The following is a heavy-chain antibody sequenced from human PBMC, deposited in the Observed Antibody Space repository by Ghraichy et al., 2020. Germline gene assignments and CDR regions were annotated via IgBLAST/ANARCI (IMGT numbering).Heavy chain of an antibody. CDR1: GFTFSSYA. CDR3: AKGGRAGYDAFDI. CDR2: ISGSGGST. J-gene: IGHJ3*02. D-gene: IGHD5-12*01. Sequence: GESLNISCAASGFTFSSYAMSWVRQAPGKGLEWVSAISGSGGSTYYADSVKGRFTISRDNSKNTLYLQMNSLRAEDTAVYYCAKGGRAGYDAFDIWGQGTMVTVSS. V-gene: IGHV3-23*01.